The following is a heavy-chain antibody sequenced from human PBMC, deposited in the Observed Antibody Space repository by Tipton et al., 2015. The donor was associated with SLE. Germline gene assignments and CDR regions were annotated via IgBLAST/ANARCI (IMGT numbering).Heavy chain of an antibody. CDR3: AKEGYSSSWYDWYFDL. D-gene: IGHD6-13*01. J-gene: IGHJ2*01. CDR2: IRYDGSNK. V-gene: IGHV3-30*02. CDR1: GFTFSSYG. Sequence: SLRLSCAASGFTFSSYGMHWVRQAPGKGLEWVSFIRYDGSNKYYANSVKGRFTISRDNSKNTLYLQMNSLRAEDTAVYYCAKEGYSSSWYDWYFDLWGRGTLVTVSS.